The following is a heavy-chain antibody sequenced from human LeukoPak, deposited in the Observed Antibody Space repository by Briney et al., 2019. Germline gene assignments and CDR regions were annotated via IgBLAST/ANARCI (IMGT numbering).Heavy chain of an antibody. CDR1: VYPFCSFP. V-gene: IGHV3-23*01. CDR2: FSGGGASS. J-gene: IGHJ4*02. Sequence: PGGSLRLSCGTSVYPFCSFPMTWVRPAPGKGLEWVSAFSGGGASSYYTDFVEGRFTISRDNSKHTLYLQISSLRAEDTAVYYCAKRTNGFCSSTSCYGHDFWGQGTLVTVSS. CDR3: AKRTNGFCSSTSCYGHDF. D-gene: IGHD2-2*03.